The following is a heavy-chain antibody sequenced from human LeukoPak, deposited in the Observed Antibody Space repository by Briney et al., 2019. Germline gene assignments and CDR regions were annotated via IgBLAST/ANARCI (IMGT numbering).Heavy chain of an antibody. CDR3: AREWRGAYFSY. V-gene: IGHV4-39*07. CDR2: FSYSGST. Sequence: SETLSLTCTVSGGPIRGSDYYCGWIRQPPGKRLQWIGSFSYSGSTNYNPSLKSRVSLSEDTSQNQCSMQLTSVTAADTAVYYCAREWRGAYFSYWGKETLVTVSS. CDR1: GGPIRGSDYY. J-gene: IGHJ4*02. D-gene: IGHD3-16*01.